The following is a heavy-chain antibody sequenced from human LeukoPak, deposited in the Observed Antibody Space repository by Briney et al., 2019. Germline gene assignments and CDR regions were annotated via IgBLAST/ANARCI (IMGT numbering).Heavy chain of an antibody. D-gene: IGHD3-10*01. Sequence: GGSLRLSCAASGFTFRSYSMNWVRQAPGKGLEWVSSISSSSSYIYYADSVKGRFTISRDNAKKSLDLQMNTLRTQDKAVLYFARDLYGSGSPSAFDLWGQGTMVTVSS. CDR1: GFTFRSYS. CDR2: ISSSSSYI. V-gene: IGHV3-21*01. CDR3: ARDLYGSGSPSAFDL. J-gene: IGHJ3*01.